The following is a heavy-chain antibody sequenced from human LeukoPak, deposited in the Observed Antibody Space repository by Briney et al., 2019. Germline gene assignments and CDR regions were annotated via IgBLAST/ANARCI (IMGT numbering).Heavy chain of an antibody. CDR1: GYTFTGDY. Sequence: ASVKVSCKTSGYTFTGDYMHWVRQAPGQGPEWMGWINPNSGGTSYAQKFQGRVTLTRDTSISTAYMELSGLRSDDTAMYYCARSAGCAPGENWGQGTLVTVSS. J-gene: IGHJ4*02. V-gene: IGHV1-2*02. D-gene: IGHD3-10*01. CDR2: INPNSGGT. CDR3: ARSAGCAPGEN.